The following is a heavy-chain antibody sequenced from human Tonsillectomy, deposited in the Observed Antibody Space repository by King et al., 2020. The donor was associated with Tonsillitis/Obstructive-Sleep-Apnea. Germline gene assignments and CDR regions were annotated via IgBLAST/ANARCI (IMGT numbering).Heavy chain of an antibody. V-gene: IGHV3-30*01. Sequence: VQLVESGGGVVQPGRSLRLSCAASGFTFSSYSMLWVRQAPGKGLEWVALISYDGSHKYYAVSVKGRFTISRDNSKNTLYLQMNSLRDEDTAVYYCARYSPGGDYYFDYWGQGTLVTVSS. CDR1: GFTFSSYS. CDR3: ARYSPGGDYYFDY. D-gene: IGHD4-17*01. J-gene: IGHJ4*02. CDR2: ISYDGSHK.